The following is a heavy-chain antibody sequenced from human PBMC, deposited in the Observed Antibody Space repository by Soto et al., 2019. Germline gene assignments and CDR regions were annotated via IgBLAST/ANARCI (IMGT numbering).Heavy chain of an antibody. CDR2: IYYSGST. D-gene: IGHD6-13*01. Sequence: ASETLSLTCTVSGAPITINYWSWIRQAPGKGLEWIGYIYYSGSTTYNPSLKSRVTISVDTSKNQFSLKLSSVTAADTAVYYCARGRKEYSSSWYVDWGQGTLVTVSS. CDR1: GAPITINY. V-gene: IGHV4-59*12. CDR3: ARGRKEYSSSWYVD. J-gene: IGHJ4*02.